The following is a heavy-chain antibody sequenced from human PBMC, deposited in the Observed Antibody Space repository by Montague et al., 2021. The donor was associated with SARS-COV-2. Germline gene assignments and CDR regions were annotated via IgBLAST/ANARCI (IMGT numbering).Heavy chain of an antibody. D-gene: IGHD6-19*01. J-gene: IGHJ4*02. CDR1: GGSISSGCYY. V-gene: IGHV4-61*02. Sequence: TLSLTCTVSGGSISSGCYYWIWIRQPAGKGLDWIGRISISVSSNYNPSLKSRVTISVDTSKNQFSLKLISVTAADTAVYYCARDIAVAGVFDYWGQGTLVTVSS. CDR2: ISISVSS. CDR3: ARDIAVAGVFDY.